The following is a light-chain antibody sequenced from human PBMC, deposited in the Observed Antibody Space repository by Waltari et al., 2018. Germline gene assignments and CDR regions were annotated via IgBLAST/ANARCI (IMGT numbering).Light chain of an antibody. Sequence: QSALTQPASVSGSPGQSITISCTGTSSDVGSYKFVSWYQQHPGKAPKLMIYEVSKRPSGVSNRFSGSKSGNRASLTISGLQAEDEADYYCCSYAGSSTLVFGGGTKLTVL. CDR2: EVS. V-gene: IGLV2-23*02. CDR1: SSDVGSYKF. J-gene: IGLJ2*01. CDR3: CSYAGSSTLV.